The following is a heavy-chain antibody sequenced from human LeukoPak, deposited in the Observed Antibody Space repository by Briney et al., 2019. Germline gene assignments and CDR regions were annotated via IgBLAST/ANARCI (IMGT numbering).Heavy chain of an antibody. V-gene: IGHV4-39*07. CDR2: INHSGST. CDR3: ARGGLWFGELEAFDI. Sequence: SETLSLTCTVSGGSISSGTYYWSWIRQPPGKGLEWIGEINHSGSTNYNPSLKSRVTISVDTSKNQFSLKLSSVTAADTAVYYCARGGLWFGELEAFDIWGQGTMVTVSS. D-gene: IGHD3-10*01. CDR1: GGSISSGTYY. J-gene: IGHJ3*02.